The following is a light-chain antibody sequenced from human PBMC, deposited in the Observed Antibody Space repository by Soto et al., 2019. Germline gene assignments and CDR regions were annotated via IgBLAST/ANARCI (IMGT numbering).Light chain of an antibody. CDR2: DVS. J-gene: IGLJ1*01. CDR3: CSYAGRYTYV. V-gene: IGLV2-11*01. CDR1: SSDGGGYNY. Sequence: QSALTQPRSVSGSPGQSVTISCTGASSDGGGYNYVSWYQQHPGKAPKLMIYDVSKRPSGVPDRFSGSKSGNTASLTISGPQTEDEADYYCCSYAGRYTYVFGTGTKGPVL.